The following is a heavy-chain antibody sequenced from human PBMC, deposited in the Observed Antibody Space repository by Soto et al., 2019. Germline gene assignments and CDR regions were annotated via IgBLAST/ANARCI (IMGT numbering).Heavy chain of an antibody. Sequence: ASVKVSCKVSGYTLTELSIHWVRQSPGKGLEWMGGFDPEDGETIYAQKFQGRVTMTEDTSTDIAYLDLSSLRSEDTAVYYCATDPEVTTDGIDLWGQGTTVTVSS. CDR2: FDPEDGET. CDR3: ATDPEVTTDGIDL. V-gene: IGHV1-24*01. J-gene: IGHJ6*02. CDR1: GYTLTELS. D-gene: IGHD2-21*02.